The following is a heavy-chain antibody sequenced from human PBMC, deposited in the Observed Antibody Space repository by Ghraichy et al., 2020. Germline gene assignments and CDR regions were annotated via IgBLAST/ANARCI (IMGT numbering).Heavy chain of an antibody. CDR1: AFTFSSYA. D-gene: IGHD3-22*01. CDR3: AKDRDYYDSSGYYFNAFDI. Sequence: GGSLRLSCAASAFTFSSYAMTWVRQAPGKGLEWVSTISGSGSSTYYTASVKGRFTISRDNSKNTLYLQMNSLRAEDTAVYYCAKDRDYYDSSGYYFNAFDIWGQGTLVTVSS. V-gene: IGHV3-23*01. CDR2: ISGSGSST. J-gene: IGHJ3*02.